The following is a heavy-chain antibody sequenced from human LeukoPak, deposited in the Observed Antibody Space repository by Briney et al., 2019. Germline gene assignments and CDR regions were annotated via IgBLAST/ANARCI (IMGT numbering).Heavy chain of an antibody. D-gene: IGHD3-22*01. Sequence: SETLSLTRAVSGGSISSTSYYWAWIRQPPGKGQEWIGTIYYSGSTYHNPSLKSRVTLSVDTSRNQFSLRLSSVDAADTAVYYCAKAGVRYFDSSGLYAFDFWGQGTTVTVSS. J-gene: IGHJ3*01. CDR1: GGSISSTSYY. V-gene: IGHV4-39*01. CDR3: AKAGVRYFDSSGLYAFDF. CDR2: IYYSGST.